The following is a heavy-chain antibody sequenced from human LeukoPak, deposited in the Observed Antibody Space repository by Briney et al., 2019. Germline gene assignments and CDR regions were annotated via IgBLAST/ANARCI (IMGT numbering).Heavy chain of an antibody. CDR2: INWNGGST. D-gene: IGHD1-26*01. Sequence: GGSLRLSCAASGFTFDDYGMGWVRQAPGKGLEWVSGINWNGGSTGYADSVKGRFTISRDNSKNTLYLQMNSLRAEDTAVYYCAKEVGSTRAFDIWGQGTMVTVSS. J-gene: IGHJ3*02. CDR1: GFTFDDYG. V-gene: IGHV3-20*04. CDR3: AKEVGSTRAFDI.